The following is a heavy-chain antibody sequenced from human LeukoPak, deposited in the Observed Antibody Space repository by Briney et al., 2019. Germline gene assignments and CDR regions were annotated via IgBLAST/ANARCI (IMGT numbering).Heavy chain of an antibody. CDR3: AGDAPGGHHYYYYGMDV. D-gene: IGHD3-10*01. V-gene: IGHV3-53*04. CDR2: IYSGGST. Sequence: GGSLRLSCAASGFTVSSNYMSWVRQAPGKGLEWVSVIYSGGSTYYADSVKGRFTISRHNSKNTLYLQMNSLRAEDTAVYYCAGDAPGGHHYYYYGMDVWGQGTTVTVSS. J-gene: IGHJ6*02. CDR1: GFTVSSNY.